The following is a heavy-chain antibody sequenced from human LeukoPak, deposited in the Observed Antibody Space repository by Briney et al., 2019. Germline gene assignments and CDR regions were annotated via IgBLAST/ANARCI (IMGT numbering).Heavy chain of an antibody. Sequence: SETLSLTCAVSGGSISSYYWSWIRHPPGKGLEWIGYIYYSGSTNYNPSLKSRVTISVDTSKNQFSLKLSSVTAADTAVYYCARATYSSGWGTSDYWGQGTLVTVS. CDR3: ARATYSSGWGTSDY. D-gene: IGHD6-19*01. V-gene: IGHV4-59*01. CDR2: IYYSGST. CDR1: GGSISSYY. J-gene: IGHJ4*02.